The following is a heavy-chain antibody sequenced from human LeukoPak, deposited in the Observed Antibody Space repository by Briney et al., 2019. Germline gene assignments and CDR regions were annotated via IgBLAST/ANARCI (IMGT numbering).Heavy chain of an antibody. CDR2: IYYSGST. V-gene: IGHV4-59*12. CDR3: ARRRWLQNNWFDP. D-gene: IGHD5-24*01. J-gene: IGHJ5*02. Sequence: ETLSLTCTVSGGSISSYYWSWIRQPPGKGLEWIGYIYYSGSTNYNPSLKSRVTISVDTSKNQFSLKLSSVTAADTAVYYCARRRWLQNNWFDPWGQGTLVTVSS. CDR1: GGSISSYY.